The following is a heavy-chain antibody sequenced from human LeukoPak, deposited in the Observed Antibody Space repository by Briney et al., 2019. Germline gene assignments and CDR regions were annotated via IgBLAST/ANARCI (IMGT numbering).Heavy chain of an antibody. Sequence: PSETLSLTCAVYGGSFSGYYWSWIRQPPGKGLEWIGEINHSGSTNYNPSLTSRVTISVDTSKNQISLKLSSVTAADTAVYYCARGGAAAGTIWFDPWGQGTLVTVSS. CDR3: ARGGAAAGTIWFDP. J-gene: IGHJ5*02. CDR1: GGSFSGYY. CDR2: INHSGST. D-gene: IGHD6-13*01. V-gene: IGHV4-34*01.